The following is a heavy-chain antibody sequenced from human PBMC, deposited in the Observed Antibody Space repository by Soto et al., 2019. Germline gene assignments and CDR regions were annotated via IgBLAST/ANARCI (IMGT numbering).Heavy chain of an antibody. CDR2: IIPIFGTA. Sequence: QVQLVQSGAEVKKPGSSVKVSCKASGGTFSSYAISWVRQAPGQGLEWMGGIIPIFGTANYAQKFQGRVTITADESTSTAYMELSSLRSEDTAVYYCARDGDLGSPPSDIAAAGYFDYWGQGTLVTVSS. CDR3: ARDGDLGSPPSDIAAAGYFDY. D-gene: IGHD6-13*01. J-gene: IGHJ4*02. CDR1: GGTFSSYA. V-gene: IGHV1-69*01.